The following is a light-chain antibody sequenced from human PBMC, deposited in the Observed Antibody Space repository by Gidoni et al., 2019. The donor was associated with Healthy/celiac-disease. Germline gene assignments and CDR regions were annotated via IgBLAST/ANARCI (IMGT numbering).Light chain of an antibody. CDR2: AAS. CDR3: QQYKT. Sequence: DIQMTQSPSSLSASVGDRVTITRRASQGISNSLAWYQQKPGKAPKLLLYAASRLESGVPARFSGSGSGTDYTLTISSLQPEDFATYYCQQYKTFGPXTKVEIK. V-gene: IGKV1-NL1*01. J-gene: IGKJ1*01. CDR1: QGISNS.